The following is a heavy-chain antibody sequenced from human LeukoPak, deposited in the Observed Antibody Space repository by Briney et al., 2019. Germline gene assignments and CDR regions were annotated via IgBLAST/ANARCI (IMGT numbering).Heavy chain of an antibody. CDR2: ISTSNGNT. J-gene: IGHJ5*02. D-gene: IGHD3-10*01. CDR3: ARPLRVTMIRGAAFRASSDFDP. V-gene: IGHV1-18*01. CDR1: GYTFTSYG. Sequence: ASVKVSCKASGYTFTSYGISWVRQAPGQGLEWMGWISTSNGNTNYAQKFQGRVTMTRDTSISTAYMEVSRLRYDDTAVYYCARPLRVTMIRGAAFRASSDFDPWGQGTLVTVSS.